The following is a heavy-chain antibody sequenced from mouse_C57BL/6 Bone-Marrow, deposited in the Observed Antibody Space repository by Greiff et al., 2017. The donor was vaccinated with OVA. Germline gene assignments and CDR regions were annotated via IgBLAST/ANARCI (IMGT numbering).Heavy chain of an antibody. CDR3: ARGIYYGSSPDGDYFDY. D-gene: IGHD1-1*01. J-gene: IGHJ2*01. V-gene: IGHV1-69*01. CDR2: IDPSDSYT. Sequence: QVQLQQPGAELVMPGASVKLSCKASGYTFTSCWMHWVKQRPGQGLEWIGEIDPSDSYTNYNQKFKGKSTLTVDQSSSTAYMQLSSLTSEDSAVYYCARGIYYGSSPDGDYFDYWGQGTTLTVSS. CDR1: GYTFTSCW.